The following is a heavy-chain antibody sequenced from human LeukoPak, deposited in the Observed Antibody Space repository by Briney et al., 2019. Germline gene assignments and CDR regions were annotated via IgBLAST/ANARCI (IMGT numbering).Heavy chain of an antibody. J-gene: IGHJ4*02. V-gene: IGHV4-34*01. Sequence: TSETLSLTCAVYGGSFSGYYWSWIRQPPGKGLEWIGEINHSGSTNYNPSLKSRVTISVDTSKNQFSLKLSPVTAADTAVYHCARQSVGTASIYYFAYWGQGILVTVSS. CDR3: ARQSVGTASIYYFAY. D-gene: IGHD1-26*01. CDR2: INHSGST. CDR1: GGSFSGYY.